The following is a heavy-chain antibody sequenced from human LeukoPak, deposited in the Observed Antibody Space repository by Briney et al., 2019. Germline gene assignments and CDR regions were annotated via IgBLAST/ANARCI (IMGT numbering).Heavy chain of an antibody. V-gene: IGHV3-53*01. CDR2: IYSGGST. Sequence: GGSLRLSCAASGFTVSSSYMSWVRQAPGKGLEWVSVIYSGGSTYYADSVKGRFTISRDNSKNSLYLQMNSLRAEDTAIYYCARDRPDHRCKGFDFRGQGTLVTVPS. D-gene: IGHD2-8*01. CDR1: GFTVSSSY. CDR3: ARDRPDHRCKGFDF. J-gene: IGHJ4*01.